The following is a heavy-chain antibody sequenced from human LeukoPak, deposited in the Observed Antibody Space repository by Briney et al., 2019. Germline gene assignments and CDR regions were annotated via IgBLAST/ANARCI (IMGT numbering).Heavy chain of an antibody. V-gene: IGHV4-34*01. CDR1: GGSFSGYS. CDR2: IDRSGST. D-gene: IGHD6-13*01. CDR3: ARGSAAGLAY. Sequence: SETLSLTCAVYGGSFSGYSWTWIRQPPGKGLEWIGEIDRSGSTNYNPSLKSRLTISVDTSKNQFSLKLSSVTAADAAIYYCARGSAAGLAYWGQGTLVTVSS. J-gene: IGHJ4*02.